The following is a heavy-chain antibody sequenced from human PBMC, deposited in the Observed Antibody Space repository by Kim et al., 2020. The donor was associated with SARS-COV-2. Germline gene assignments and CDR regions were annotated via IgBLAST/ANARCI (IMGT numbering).Heavy chain of an antibody. CDR1: GGSVSSGSYY. J-gene: IGHJ4*02. D-gene: IGHD3-22*01. Sequence: SETLSLTCTVSGGSVSSGSYYWSWIRQPPGKGLEWIGYIYYSGSTNYNPSLKSRVTISVDTSKNPFSLKLSSVTAADTAVYYCARDTAPSGAWYYYDSSGYGLDYWGQGTLVTVSS. CDR2: IYYSGST. V-gene: IGHV4-61*01. CDR3: ARDTAPSGAWYYYDSSGYGLDY.